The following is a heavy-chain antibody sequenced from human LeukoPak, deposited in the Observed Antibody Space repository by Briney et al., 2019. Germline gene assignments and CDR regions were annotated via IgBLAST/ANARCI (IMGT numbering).Heavy chain of an antibody. CDR3: ARAGHVITMIVVLDAFDI. V-gene: IGHV3-48*03. Sequence: GGSLRLSCAASGFTFSSYEMNWVRQAPGKGLEWLSYISSSGSIIYYADSVKGRFTISRDNAKSSLYLQMNTLRAEDTAVYYCARAGHVITMIVVLDAFDIWGQGTMVTVSS. CDR2: ISSSGSII. CDR1: GFTFSSYE. J-gene: IGHJ3*02. D-gene: IGHD3-22*01.